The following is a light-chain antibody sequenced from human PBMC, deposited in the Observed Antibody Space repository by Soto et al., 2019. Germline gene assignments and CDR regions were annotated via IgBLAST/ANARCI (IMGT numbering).Light chain of an antibody. V-gene: IGKV3-20*01. CDR3: QHYESSLPSYT. CDR1: QSLASNY. J-gene: IGKJ2*01. CDR2: TAS. Sequence: EIVLTQSPGTLSLSPGERATLSCRASQSLASNYLAWYQQKPGQAPRLLIYTASTRATGIPDRFSGSGSGTDFTLTISRLEPEDFAVYYCQHYESSLPSYTFGQGTKLEAK.